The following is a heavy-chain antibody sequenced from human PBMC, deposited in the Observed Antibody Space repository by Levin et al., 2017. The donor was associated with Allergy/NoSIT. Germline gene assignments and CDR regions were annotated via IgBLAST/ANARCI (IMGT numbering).Heavy chain of an antibody. CDR3: ARVDCSSTSCYNDY. J-gene: IGHJ4*02. V-gene: IGHV4-31*03. CDR1: GGSISSGGYY. D-gene: IGHD2-2*02. Sequence: PSETLSLTCTVSGGSISSGGYYWSWIRQHPGKGLEWIGYIYYSGSTYYNPSLKSRVTISVDTSKNQFSLKLSSVTAADTAVYYCARVDCSSTSCYNDYWGQGTLVTVSS. CDR2: IYYSGST.